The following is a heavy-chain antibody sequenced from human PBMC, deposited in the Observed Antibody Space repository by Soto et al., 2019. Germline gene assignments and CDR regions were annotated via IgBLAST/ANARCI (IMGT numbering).Heavy chain of an antibody. CDR2: IIPISETT. V-gene: IGHV1-69*01. J-gene: IGHJ6*02. Sequence: QVQLVQSGAEVKKPGSSVKVSCKASGGTFISYAISWVRQAPGQGLEWMGGIIPISETTNYAQKFQGRVTITADEPKSTAYMELSSLRSEDTAVYYCARSQGSSTSLEIYYYYYCGMDVWGQGTTVTVSS. CDR3: ARSQGSSTSLEIYYYYYCGMDV. D-gene: IGHD2-2*01. CDR1: GGTFISYA.